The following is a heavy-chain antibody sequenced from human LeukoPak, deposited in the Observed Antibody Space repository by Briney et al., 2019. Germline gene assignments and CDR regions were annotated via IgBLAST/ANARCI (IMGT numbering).Heavy chain of an antibody. CDR2: NSGSGGST. CDR1: GFTFSSHG. CDR3: AKVGDERFLEWLARGGYFDY. Sequence: GGSLRLSCAASGFTFSSHGMGWVRQAPGEGLEWVSANSGSGGSTYYADSVKGRFTISRDNSKNTLYLQMNSLRAEDTAVYYCAKVGDERFLEWLARGGYFDYWGQGTLATVSS. D-gene: IGHD3-3*01. V-gene: IGHV3-23*01. J-gene: IGHJ4*02.